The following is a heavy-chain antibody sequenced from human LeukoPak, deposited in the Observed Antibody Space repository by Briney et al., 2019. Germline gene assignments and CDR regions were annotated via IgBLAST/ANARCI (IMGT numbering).Heavy chain of an antibody. V-gene: IGHV3-23*01. Sequence: GGSLRLSCAASGFTFSSYAMSWVRQAPGKGLEWVSGIVGSGGSTYSADSVKGRFTISRDNSKNTLYLQMNSLRAEDTAVYYCAKGTLWSGYDYFDYWGQVTLVTVSS. CDR3: AKGTLWSGYDYFDY. CDR2: IVGSGGST. D-gene: IGHD3-3*01. CDR1: GFTFSSYA. J-gene: IGHJ4*02.